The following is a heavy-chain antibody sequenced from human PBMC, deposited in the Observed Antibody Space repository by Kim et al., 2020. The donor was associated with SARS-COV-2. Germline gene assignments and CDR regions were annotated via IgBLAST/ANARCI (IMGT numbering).Heavy chain of an antibody. CDR3: AKDDTYYDFWSGYLNVDYYYYYGMDV. V-gene: IGHV3-30*18. CDR2: ISYDGSNK. CDR1: GFTFSSYG. J-gene: IGHJ6*02. D-gene: IGHD3-3*01. Sequence: GGSLRLSCAASGFTFSSYGMHWVRQAPGKGLEWVAVISYDGSNKYYADSVKGRFTISRDNSKNTLYLQMNSLRAEDTAVYYCAKDDTYYDFWSGYLNVDYYYYYGMDVWGQGTTVTVSS.